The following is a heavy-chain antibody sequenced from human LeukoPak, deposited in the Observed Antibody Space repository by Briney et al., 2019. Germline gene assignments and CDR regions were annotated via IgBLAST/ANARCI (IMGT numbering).Heavy chain of an antibody. D-gene: IGHD2-15*01. J-gene: IGHJ4*02. CDR1: GFTFDDYA. CDR2: ISWNSGSI. V-gene: IGHV3-9*01. Sequence: GGSLRLSCAVSGFTFDDYAMHWVRQAPGKGLEWVSGISWNSGSIGYADSVKGRFTISRDNAKNSLYLQMNCLRAEDTAVYYCVRGLVGYCSGGAWDGTCFDYWGQGTLVSVSS. CDR3: VRGLVGYCSGGAWDGTCFDY.